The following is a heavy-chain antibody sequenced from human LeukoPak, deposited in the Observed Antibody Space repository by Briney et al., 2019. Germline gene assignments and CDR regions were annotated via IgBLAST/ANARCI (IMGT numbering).Heavy chain of an antibody. CDR3: ARFTRGSSAHPRGMDV. CDR2: IYPYDSET. CDR1: GYSFISYW. Sequence: GESLKISCKGSGYSFISYWIAWVRQMPGKGLEYMGIIYPYDSETRYSPSFQGQVTISTDKSINTAYLQWSSLKASDTAMYFCARFTRGSSAHPRGMDVWGQGTTVIASS. J-gene: IGHJ6*02. V-gene: IGHV5-51*01. D-gene: IGHD1-1*01.